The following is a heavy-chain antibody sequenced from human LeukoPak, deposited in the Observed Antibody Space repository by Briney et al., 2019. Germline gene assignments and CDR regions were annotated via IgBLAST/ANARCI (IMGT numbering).Heavy chain of an antibody. D-gene: IGHD1-26*01. J-gene: IGHJ4*02. CDR2: IYHSGST. Sequence: NPSETLSLTCTVSGYSISSGYYWGWIRQPPGKGLEWIGNIYHSGSTYYNPSLKSRVTISVDTSKNQFSLKLSSVTAADTAMYYCVKSGGYGLIDYWGPGTLVTVSS. CDR3: VKSGGYGLIDY. CDR1: GYSISSGYY. V-gene: IGHV4-38-2*02.